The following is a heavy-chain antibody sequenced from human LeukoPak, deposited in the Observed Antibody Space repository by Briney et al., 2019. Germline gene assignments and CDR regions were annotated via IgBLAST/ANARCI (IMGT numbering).Heavy chain of an antibody. Sequence: GSSVKVSCKSSGGTFSNYAISWVRQAPGQGLEWMGRIIPIVDITNYAQKFQGRVTITADKSTSTAYMELSSLRSEDTAVYYCARPEVGTVYYFDSWGQGTLVSVSS. CDR3: ARPEVGTVYYFDS. J-gene: IGHJ4*02. V-gene: IGHV1-69*04. CDR1: GGTFSNYA. CDR2: IIPIVDIT.